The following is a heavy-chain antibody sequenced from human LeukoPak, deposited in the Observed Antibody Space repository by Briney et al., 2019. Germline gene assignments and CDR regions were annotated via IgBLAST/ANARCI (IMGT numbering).Heavy chain of an antibody. CDR3: ARDMSYYDSI. V-gene: IGHV4-34*01. CDR2: INHSGST. J-gene: IGHJ4*02. D-gene: IGHD3-22*01. CDR1: GGSFSGYY. Sequence: SETLSLTCAVYGGSFSGYYWSWIRQPPGKGLEWIGEINHSGSTNYNPSLKSRVTISVDTSKNQFSLKLSSVTAADTAVYYCARDMSYYDSIWGQGTLVTVSS.